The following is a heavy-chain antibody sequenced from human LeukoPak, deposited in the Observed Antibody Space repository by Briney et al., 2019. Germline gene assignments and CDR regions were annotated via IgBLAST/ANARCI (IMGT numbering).Heavy chain of an antibody. D-gene: IGHD4-17*01. CDR2: ISYDGSNK. Sequence: GGSLRLSCAASGFAFSGYGMHWVRQAPGKGLEWVAVISYDGSNKYYADSVKGRFTISRDNSKNTLYLQMNSLRAEDTAVYYCAKETTVTTSLGLDYWGQGTLVTVSS. CDR3: AKETTVTTSLGLDY. V-gene: IGHV3-30*18. J-gene: IGHJ4*02. CDR1: GFAFSGYG.